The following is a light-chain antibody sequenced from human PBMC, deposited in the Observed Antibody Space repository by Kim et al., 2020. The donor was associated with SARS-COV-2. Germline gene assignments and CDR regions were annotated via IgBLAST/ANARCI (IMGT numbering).Light chain of an antibody. Sequence: PGKTAEITCGGNNIGSKSVPWYQRKPGQAPVLVIYYDSDRPSGIPERFSGSNSGNTATLTMSRVEAGDEADYYCQVWDSSSDHPVFGGGTKVTVL. V-gene: IGLV3-21*04. CDR2: YDS. J-gene: IGLJ3*02. CDR3: QVWDSSSDHPV. CDR1: NIGSKS.